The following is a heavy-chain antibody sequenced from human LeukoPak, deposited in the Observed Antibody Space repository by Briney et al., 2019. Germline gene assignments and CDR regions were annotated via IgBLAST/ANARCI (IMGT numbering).Heavy chain of an antibody. J-gene: IGHJ4*02. CDR2: IYSGAGT. V-gene: IGHV3-66*02. CDR1: GFTVSSNY. D-gene: IGHD1-26*01. CDR3: AREHQVAATPFDY. Sequence: GGSLRLSCAASGFTVSSNYMSWVRQAPGKGLEWVSIIYSGAGTYYADSVKGRFTISRDNSKNTLYLQMNSLRAEDTGVYFCAREHQVAATPFDYWGQGTLVTVSP.